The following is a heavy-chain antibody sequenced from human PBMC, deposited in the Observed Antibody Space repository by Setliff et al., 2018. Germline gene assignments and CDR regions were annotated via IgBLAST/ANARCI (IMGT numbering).Heavy chain of an antibody. D-gene: IGHD2-8*01. Sequence: SETLSLTCTVSGGSISSSSYYWGWIRQPPGKGLEWIGEINHSGSTNYNPSLKSRVTISVDTSRNQFSLKLTSVTAADTAVYSCARDRQYCTSLSCLNSYFYYYGMDVWGQGTTVTVSS. CDR2: INHSGST. CDR3: ARDRQYCTSLSCLNSYFYYYGMDV. CDR1: GGSISSSSYY. V-gene: IGHV4-39*02. J-gene: IGHJ6*02.